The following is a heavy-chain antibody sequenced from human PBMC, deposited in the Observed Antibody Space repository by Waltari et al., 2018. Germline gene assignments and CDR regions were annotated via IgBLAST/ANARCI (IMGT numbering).Heavy chain of an antibody. J-gene: IGHJ4*02. CDR2: ISGNSGSI. CDR1: GFTFDDYA. CDR3: AKGGSYGDFDY. D-gene: IGHD5-18*01. Sequence: EVQLVESGGGLVQPGRSLRLSCAASGFTFDDYAMHWVRQAPGKGLEWVSGISGNSGSIGYADSVKGRFTISRDNAKNSLYLQMNSLRAEDMALYYCAKGGSYGDFDYWGQGTLVTVSS. V-gene: IGHV3-9*03.